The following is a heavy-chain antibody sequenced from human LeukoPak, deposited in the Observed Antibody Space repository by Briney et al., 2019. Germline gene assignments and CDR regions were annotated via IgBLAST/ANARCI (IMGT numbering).Heavy chain of an antibody. V-gene: IGHV4-39*01. J-gene: IGHJ5*02. Sequence: SEALSLTCTVSGGSFSNGSYYWGWIRQPPGKGLEWIGSIYYSGSTYSGSTYYNPSLKNRVTISVDTSKNQFSLKLSSVTAADTAVYYCARHFPMIVVVITGGWFDPWGQGTLVTVSS. D-gene: IGHD3-22*01. CDR1: GGSFSNGSYY. CDR3: ARHFPMIVVVITGGWFDP. CDR2: IYYSGSTYSGST.